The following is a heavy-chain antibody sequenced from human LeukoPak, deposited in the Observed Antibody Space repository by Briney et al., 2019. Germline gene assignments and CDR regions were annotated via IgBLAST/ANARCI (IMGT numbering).Heavy chain of an antibody. Sequence: SETLSLTCAVYGGSFSGYYWSWIRQPPGKGLEWIGEINHSGSTNYNPSLKSRVTISVDTSKNQFSLKLSSVTAADTAVYYCARRYYDFWSGSIYHFDYWGQGTLVTVSS. CDR2: INHSGST. V-gene: IGHV4-34*01. J-gene: IGHJ4*02. D-gene: IGHD3-3*01. CDR3: ARRYYDFWSGSIYHFDY. CDR1: GGSFSGYY.